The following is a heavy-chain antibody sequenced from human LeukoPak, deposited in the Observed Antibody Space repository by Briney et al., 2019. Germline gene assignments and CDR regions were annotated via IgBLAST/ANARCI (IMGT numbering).Heavy chain of an antibody. Sequence: PSETLSLTCTVSGGSISSYYWSWIRQPPGKGLEWIGYIYYSGSTNYNPSLKSRVTISVDTSKNQFSLKLSSVTAADTAVYYCARGLGGYNWNDLENDAFDIWGQGTMVTVSS. V-gene: IGHV4-59*01. J-gene: IGHJ3*02. CDR2: IYYSGST. D-gene: IGHD1-1*01. CDR1: GGSISSYY. CDR3: ARGLGGYNWNDLENDAFDI.